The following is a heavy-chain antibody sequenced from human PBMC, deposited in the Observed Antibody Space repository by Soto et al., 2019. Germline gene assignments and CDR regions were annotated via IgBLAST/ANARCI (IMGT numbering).Heavy chain of an antibody. CDR3: ARGDIVVVPAAMPLISAFDY. J-gene: IGHJ4*02. CDR1: GCSISSSSYY. D-gene: IGHD2-2*01. Sequence: PSESLSLNGTVSGCSISSSSYYWGWIRQPPGKGLEWIGSIYYSGSTYYNPSLKSRVTISVDTSKNQFSLKLSSVTAADTAVYYCARGDIVVVPAAMPLISAFDYWGQGTLVTVS. V-gene: IGHV4-39*01. CDR2: IYYSGST.